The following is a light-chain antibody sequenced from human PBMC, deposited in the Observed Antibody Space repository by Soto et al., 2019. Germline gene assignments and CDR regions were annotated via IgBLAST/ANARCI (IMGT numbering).Light chain of an antibody. J-gene: IGLJ1*01. CDR3: RSYTSSNTLEV. V-gene: IGLV2-14*01. Sequence: QSALIQPASVSGSPGQSITISCTGTSSDVGGSNYVSWYQHHPHRAPKLLIYEVDYRPSGVSNRFSGSKSGNTASLTISGLQAEDEADYYCRSYTSSNTLEVFGFGTQLTVL. CDR1: SSDVGGSNY. CDR2: EVD.